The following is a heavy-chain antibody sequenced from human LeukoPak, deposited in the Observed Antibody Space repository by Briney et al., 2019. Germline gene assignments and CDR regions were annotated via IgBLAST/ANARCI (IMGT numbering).Heavy chain of an antibody. Sequence: SETLSLTCAVYGGSFSGYYWRWLRQPPGEGLEGIGEMNHSGGTNYNPPLKSRVTISVDTSKDQFSLKQSSVTAADTAVYYCARGLVLVVYAQYNWFVPSGQGALVTVSS. CDR2: MNHSGGT. CDR3: ARGLVLVVYAQYNWFVP. D-gene: IGHD2-8*01. CDR1: GGSFSGYY. V-gene: IGHV4-34*01. J-gene: IGHJ5*02.